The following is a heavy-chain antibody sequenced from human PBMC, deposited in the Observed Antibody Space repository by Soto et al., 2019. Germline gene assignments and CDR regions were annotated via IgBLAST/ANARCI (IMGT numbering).Heavy chain of an antibody. CDR2: IIPILGIA. J-gene: IGHJ4*02. CDR3: ASTSGTSVSAFDY. D-gene: IGHD1-1*01. CDR1: GGTFSSYT. V-gene: IGHV1-69*02. Sequence: QVQLVQSGAEVKKPGSSVKVSCKASGGTFSSYTISWVRQAPGQGLEWMGRIIPILGIANYAQKFQGRVTITADKSTSTAYMELSSLRSEDTAVYYCASTSGTSVSAFDYWGQGTLVTVSS.